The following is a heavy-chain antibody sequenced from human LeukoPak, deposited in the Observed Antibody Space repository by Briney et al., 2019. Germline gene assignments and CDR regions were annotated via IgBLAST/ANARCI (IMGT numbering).Heavy chain of an antibody. Sequence: GGSLRLSCAASGFTFSSYSMNWVRQAPGKGLEWVSYISSSSSTIYYADSVKGRFTISRDNAKNSLYLQMNSLRAEDTAVYYCARVRYFDWLLMGWFGPWGQGTLVTVSS. J-gene: IGHJ5*02. CDR1: GFTFSSYS. D-gene: IGHD3-9*01. V-gene: IGHV3-48*01. CDR3: ARVRYFDWLLMGWFGP. CDR2: ISSSSSTI.